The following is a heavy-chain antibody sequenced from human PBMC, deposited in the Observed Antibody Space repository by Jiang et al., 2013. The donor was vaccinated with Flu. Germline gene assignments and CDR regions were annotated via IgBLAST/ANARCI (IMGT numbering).Heavy chain of an antibody. CDR3: ARGHDELLGGYDTFDY. CDR2: ILSDGNNK. D-gene: IGHD5-12*01. V-gene: IGHV3-30-3*01. Sequence: VQLLESGGGVVQPGRSLRLSCAASGFTFTNFAIHWVRQAPGKGLEWVAVILSDGNNKFYADSVKGRYTISRDNSKSTLYLQMNSLKPEDTALYYCARGHDELLGGYDTFDYWGQGALVTVSS. J-gene: IGHJ4*02. CDR1: GFTFTNFA.